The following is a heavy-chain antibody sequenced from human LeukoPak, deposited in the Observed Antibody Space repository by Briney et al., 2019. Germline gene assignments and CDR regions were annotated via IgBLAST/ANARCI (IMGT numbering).Heavy chain of an antibody. Sequence: GGSLRLSCTTSGFTFRDYDMSWFRQAPGRGLEWVSFIRSKTYSGATEYAASVRGRFVISRDDSESIAYLQMNSLKTEDTGVYYCTRNPHPFCSGVHCPSDSWGQGTLVTVSP. J-gene: IGHJ4*02. CDR3: TRNPHPFCSGVHCPSDS. V-gene: IGHV3-49*03. CDR1: GFTFRDYD. CDR2: IRSKTYSGAT. D-gene: IGHD2-15*01.